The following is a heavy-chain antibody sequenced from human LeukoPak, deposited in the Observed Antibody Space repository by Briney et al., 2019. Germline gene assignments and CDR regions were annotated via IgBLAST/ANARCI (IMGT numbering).Heavy chain of an antibody. J-gene: IGHJ4*02. CDR2: IYHSGSI. V-gene: IGHV4-4*02. CDR3: ARDGVAGGFDY. CDR1: GGSISSSHW. D-gene: IGHD6-19*01. Sequence: NPSGTLSLTCTVSGGSISSSHWWSWVRQPPGKGLEWIGEIYHSGSINYNPSLKSRVTISIDTSKNQYSLKLSSVTAADTAVYYCARDGVAGGFDYWGQGTLVTVSS.